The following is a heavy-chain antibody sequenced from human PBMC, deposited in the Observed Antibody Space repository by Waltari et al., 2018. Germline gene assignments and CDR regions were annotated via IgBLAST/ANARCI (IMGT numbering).Heavy chain of an antibody. D-gene: IGHD5-18*01. Sequence: EVQLVESGGGLVKPGGSLRLSCAAPGFPFRRFSMNWVAQAPGKGLEWVSSISSSSSYIYYADSVKGRFTISRDNAKNSLYLQMNSLRAEDTAVYYCARENGRGYSTFDPWGQGTLVTVSS. CDR1: GFPFRRFS. CDR2: ISSSSSYI. CDR3: ARENGRGYSTFDP. J-gene: IGHJ5*02. V-gene: IGHV3-21*01.